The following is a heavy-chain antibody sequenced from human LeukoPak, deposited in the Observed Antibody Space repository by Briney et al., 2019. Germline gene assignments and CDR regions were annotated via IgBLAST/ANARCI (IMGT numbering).Heavy chain of an antibody. V-gene: IGHV1-2*04. CDR1: GYTFTGYY. CDR3: ARVAARYCSSTSCYGPFDY. CDR2: INPNSGGT. Sequence: ASVKVSCKASGYTFTGYYMHWVRQAPGQGLEWMGWINPNSGGTNYAQKFQGWVTMTRDTSISTAYMELSRLRSDDTAVYYCARVAARYCSSTSCYGPFDYWGQGTPVTVSS. D-gene: IGHD2-2*01. J-gene: IGHJ4*02.